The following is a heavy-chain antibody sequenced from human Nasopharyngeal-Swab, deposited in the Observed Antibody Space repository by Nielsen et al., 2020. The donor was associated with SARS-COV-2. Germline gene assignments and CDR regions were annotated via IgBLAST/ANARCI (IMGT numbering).Heavy chain of an antibody. J-gene: IGHJ6*02. V-gene: IGHV5-10-1*01. Sequence: GESLKISCKGSGYSFSSYWISWVRQMPGKGLEGMGIIDPSDSYSNYSPSFQGHVTISVDKSLSTAFLQWSSLKASDTAVYYCARRSFYYGSGTVRGMDVWGQGTTVTVSS. CDR3: ARRSFYYGSGTVRGMDV. CDR1: GYSFSSYW. CDR2: IDPSDSYS. D-gene: IGHD3-10*01.